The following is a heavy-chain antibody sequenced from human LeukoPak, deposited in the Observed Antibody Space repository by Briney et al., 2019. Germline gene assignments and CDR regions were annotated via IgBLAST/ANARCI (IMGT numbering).Heavy chain of an antibody. J-gene: IGHJ4*02. CDR2: IYASGNT. V-gene: IGHV4-61*02. CDR3: AREDPLVAARGLDY. CDR1: GGSISSGGYY. Sequence: SQTLSLTCTVSGGSISSGGYYWSWIRQPPGKGLEWVGRIYASGNTDYNPSLKSRLTMSMDTSKNQFSLRLSSVSAADTAVYFCAREDPLVAARGLDYWGQGTLVTVSS. D-gene: IGHD2-15*01.